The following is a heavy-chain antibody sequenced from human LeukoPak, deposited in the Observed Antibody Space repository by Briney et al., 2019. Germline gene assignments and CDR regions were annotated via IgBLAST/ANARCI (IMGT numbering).Heavy chain of an antibody. Sequence: GGSLRLSCAASGFTFSGYAMSWIREAPGKGLEWVSTIGSDSSYTYYTDSVKGRFTNSRDNSKNTVYLQMNSLRVDDTAVYYCADPGAQADFWGLGTLVTVSS. CDR2: IGSDSSYT. V-gene: IGHV3-23*01. J-gene: IGHJ4*02. CDR1: GFTFSGYA. CDR3: ADPGAQADF. D-gene: IGHD7-27*01.